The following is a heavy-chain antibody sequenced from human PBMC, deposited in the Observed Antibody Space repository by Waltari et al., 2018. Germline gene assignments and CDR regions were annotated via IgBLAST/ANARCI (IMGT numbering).Heavy chain of an antibody. V-gene: IGHV4-39*07. D-gene: IGHD6-6*01. CDR3: ARGLGSSSSYYYYYYMDV. CDR1: GGSISSSSYY. CDR2: IYYSGST. Sequence: QLQLQESGPGLVKPSETLSLTCPVSGGSISSSSYYWGWIRQPPGRGLEWIGSIYYSGSTYYNPSLKSRVTISVDTSKNQFSLKLSSVTAADTAVYYCARGLGSSSSYYYYYYMDVWGKGTTVTISS. J-gene: IGHJ6*03.